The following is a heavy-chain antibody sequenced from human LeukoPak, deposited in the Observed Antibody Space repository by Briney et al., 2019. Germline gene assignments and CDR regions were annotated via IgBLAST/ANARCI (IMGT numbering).Heavy chain of an antibody. CDR3: ARDAGALYSSSWFSWFDP. V-gene: IGHV4-4*07. CDR2: IYTSGST. J-gene: IGHJ5*02. CDR1: GGSISSYY. Sequence: SETLSLTCTVSGGSISSYYWSWIRQPAGKGLEWIGRIYTSGSTNYNPSLKSRVTMSVDTSKNQFSLKLSSVTAADTAVYYCARDAGALYSSSWFSWFDPWGQGTLVTVSS. D-gene: IGHD6-13*01.